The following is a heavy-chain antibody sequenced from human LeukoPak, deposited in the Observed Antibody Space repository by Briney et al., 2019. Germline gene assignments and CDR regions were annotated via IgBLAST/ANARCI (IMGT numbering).Heavy chain of an antibody. V-gene: IGHV4-59*01. CDR1: GGSISSYY. CDR2: IYYSGST. CDR3: ARSLRPSSWYDY. D-gene: IGHD6-13*01. Sequence: SETLSLTCTVSGGSISSYYWSWIRQPPGKGLEWLGYIYYSGSTNYNPSLKSRVTISVDTSKNQSSLKLSSVTAADTAVYYCARSLRPSSWYDYWGQGTLVTVSS. J-gene: IGHJ4*02.